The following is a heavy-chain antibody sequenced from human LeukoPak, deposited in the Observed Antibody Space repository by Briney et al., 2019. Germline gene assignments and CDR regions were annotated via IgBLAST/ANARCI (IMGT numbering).Heavy chain of an antibody. D-gene: IGHD3-22*01. CDR2: IYNDGRI. V-gene: IGHV3-66*01. Sequence: GGSLRLSCAASGFTVTSNYMSWARQVPGKGLEWVSVIYNDGRIYYADSVKRRFTISRDNSKNTLYLQMNSLRAEDTAVYYCARESNSGYYLSYWGQGTLVTVSS. J-gene: IGHJ4*02. CDR3: ARESNSGYYLSY. CDR1: GFTVTSNY.